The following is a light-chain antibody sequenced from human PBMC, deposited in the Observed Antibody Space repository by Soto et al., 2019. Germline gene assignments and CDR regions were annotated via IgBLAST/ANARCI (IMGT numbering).Light chain of an antibody. Sequence: QSVLTQPAAVSGSPGQSFTISCTETRGDVGAYNYGSWCTQHPGKAPKLIIYEVSNRPSGVSHRFSGSQSGNTASLTHSRLRAEEEADYYCSSYASSSTDVFATGTKVTV. V-gene: IGLV2-14*01. CDR1: RGDVGAYNY. CDR2: EVS. J-gene: IGLJ1*01. CDR3: SSYASSSTDV.